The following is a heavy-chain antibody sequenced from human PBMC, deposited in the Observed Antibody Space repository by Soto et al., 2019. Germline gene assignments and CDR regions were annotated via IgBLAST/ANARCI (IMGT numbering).Heavy chain of an antibody. CDR1: GFTFSNYA. J-gene: IGHJ6*02. CDR2: LSASAGRT. V-gene: IGHV3-23*01. CDR3: ANSPRDYSYGMDV. Sequence: GGSLRLSCAASGFTFSNYAMSWVRQAPGKGLEWVSALSASAGRTYYADSVKGRFTISRDNSKNTLYLQMNSLRGEDTAVYYSANSPRDYSYGMDVWGQGTTVTVSS. D-gene: IGHD3-10*01.